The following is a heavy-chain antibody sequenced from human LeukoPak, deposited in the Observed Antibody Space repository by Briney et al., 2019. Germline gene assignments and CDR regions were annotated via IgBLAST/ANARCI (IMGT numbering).Heavy chain of an antibody. Sequence: TGGSLRLSCAASGFTFSTYGMSWVRQAPGKGLEWVSTISGSGASTYYADSVKGRFTISRDNSKNTLYLQMNSLRAEDTAVYYCAKPEDIVVVPAATPDAFDIWGQGTMVTVSS. CDR3: AKPEDIVVVPAATPDAFDI. CDR1: GFTFSTYG. CDR2: ISGSGAST. D-gene: IGHD2-2*01. J-gene: IGHJ3*02. V-gene: IGHV3-23*01.